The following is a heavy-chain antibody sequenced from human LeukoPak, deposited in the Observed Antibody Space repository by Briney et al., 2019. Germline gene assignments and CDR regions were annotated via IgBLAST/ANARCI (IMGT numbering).Heavy chain of an antibody. V-gene: IGHV1-8*03. J-gene: IGHJ6*03. D-gene: IGHD3-16*02. CDR2: MNPNSGNT. CDR1: GYTFTSYD. Sequence: ASVKVSCKASGYTFTSYDINWVRQATGQGLEWMGWMNPNSGNTGYAQKFQGRVTITRNTSISTAYMELSSLRSEDTAVYYCARLRPDYVWGSYRYYYYYMDVWGKGTTVTVSS. CDR3: ARLRPDYVWGSYRYYYYYMDV.